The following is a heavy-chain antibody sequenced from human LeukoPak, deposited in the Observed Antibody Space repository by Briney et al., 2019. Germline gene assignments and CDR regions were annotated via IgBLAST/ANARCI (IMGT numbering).Heavy chain of an antibody. CDR3: ARHPLKAYVSDWFDP. J-gene: IGHJ5*02. CDR2: IFYSGST. Sequence: SETLSLTCTVSGGSISSGSYYWGWLRQPPGKGLEWIASIFYSGSTYHNPSLKSRVTISVDTSKSRFSLKLSSVTAADTAVYFCARHPLKAYVSDWFDPWGQGTLVTVSS. D-gene: IGHD3-10*02. V-gene: IGHV4-39*01. CDR1: GGSISSGSYY.